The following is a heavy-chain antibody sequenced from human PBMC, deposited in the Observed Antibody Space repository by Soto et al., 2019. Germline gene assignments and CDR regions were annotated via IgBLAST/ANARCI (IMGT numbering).Heavy chain of an antibody. Sequence: SETLSLTCAVYGGSFSGYYWSWIRQPPGKGLEWIGEINHSGSTNYNPSLKSRVTISVDTSKNQFSLKLSSVTAADTAVYYCARGFRGYSYGSVSYYYYGMDVWGQGTTVTV. J-gene: IGHJ6*02. D-gene: IGHD5-18*01. V-gene: IGHV4-34*01. CDR1: GGSFSGYY. CDR2: INHSGST. CDR3: ARGFRGYSYGSVSYYYYGMDV.